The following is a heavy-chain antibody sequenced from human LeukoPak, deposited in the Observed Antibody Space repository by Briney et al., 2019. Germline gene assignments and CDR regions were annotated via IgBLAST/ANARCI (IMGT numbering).Heavy chain of an antibody. CDR2: ITGSGGNT. CDR3: AKDYYDNSGYYHSPFFDY. D-gene: IGHD3-22*01. V-gene: IGHV3-23*01. J-gene: IGHJ4*02. Sequence: PGASLRLSWAASGFTFSNYAMSWVRQAPGKGLEWVSAITGSGGNTYYADSVKGRFTISRDNSKNTVFLQMNSLRAEDTAVYYCAKDYYDNSGYYHSPFFDYWGQGTLVTVSS. CDR1: GFTFSNYA.